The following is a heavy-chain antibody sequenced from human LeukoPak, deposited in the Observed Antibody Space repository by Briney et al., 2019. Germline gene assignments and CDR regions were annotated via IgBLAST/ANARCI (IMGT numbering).Heavy chain of an antibody. D-gene: IGHD3-10*01. CDR1: GGSISSGGYS. V-gene: IGHV4-31*03. J-gene: IGHJ4*02. CDR2: IYYSGST. Sequence: SQTLSPTCTVSGGSISSGGYSWSWIRQHPGKGLEWIGYIYYSGSTYYNPSLKSRVTISVDTSKNQFSLKLSSVTAADTAVYYCARGGGHGSGSYWALHDYWGQGTLVTVSS. CDR3: ARGGGHGSGSYWALHDY.